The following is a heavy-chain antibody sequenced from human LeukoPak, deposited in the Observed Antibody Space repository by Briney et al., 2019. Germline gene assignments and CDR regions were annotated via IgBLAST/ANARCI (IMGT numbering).Heavy chain of an antibody. J-gene: IGHJ5*02. D-gene: IGHD6-13*01. CDR2: IYYSGST. Sequence: SETLSLTCTVSGGSINSHYWNWIRQPPGKGLEWIGYIYYSGSTNYNPSLKSRVTISVDTSKNQFSLKLSSVTAADTAVYYCARGKGYSNWFDPWGQGTLVTVSS. CDR1: GGSINSHY. CDR3: ARGKGYSNWFDP. V-gene: IGHV4-59*11.